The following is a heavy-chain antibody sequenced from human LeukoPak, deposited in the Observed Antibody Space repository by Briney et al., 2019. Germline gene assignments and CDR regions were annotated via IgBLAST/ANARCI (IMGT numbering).Heavy chain of an antibody. CDR1: GGSINSYF. CDR3: ARSGKSAYILDY. Sequence: SETLSLTCTVSGGSINSYFWGWIRQPPGKGLECIGYIHYTGTTSYNPSLKSRVTISVDTSKNQFSLKLSSVTAADTAVYYCARSGKSAYILDYWGQGTLVTVSS. D-gene: IGHD3-16*01. V-gene: IGHV4-59*01. J-gene: IGHJ4*02. CDR2: IHYTGTT.